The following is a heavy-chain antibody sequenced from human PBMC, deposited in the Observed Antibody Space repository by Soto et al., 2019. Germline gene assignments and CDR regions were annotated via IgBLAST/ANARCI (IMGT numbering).Heavy chain of an antibody. CDR3: AREQQLAFDN. CDR2: IGSSSTTI. Sequence: PRGSPRLSCAASEFTFSSDGFNWVRQAPGKGLEWLSYIGSSSTTIYYADSVKGRFIISRDNAKNSLYLQMNSLRPEDTAVYYCAREQQLAFDNWGQGARVTVS. CDR1: EFTFSSDG. D-gene: IGHD6-13*01. J-gene: IGHJ4*02. V-gene: IGHV3-48*01.